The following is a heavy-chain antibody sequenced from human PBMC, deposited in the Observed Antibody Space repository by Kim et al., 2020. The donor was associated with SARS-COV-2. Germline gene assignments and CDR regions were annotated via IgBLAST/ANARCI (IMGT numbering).Heavy chain of an antibody. D-gene: IGHD6-19*01. CDR2: GT. CDR3: ARGLGSGWYY. J-gene: IGHJ4*02. Sequence: GTNYAQKFKGRVTMTRDRSISTAYMELSRLRSDDTAVYYCARGLGSGWYYWGQGTLVTVSS. V-gene: IGHV1-2*02.